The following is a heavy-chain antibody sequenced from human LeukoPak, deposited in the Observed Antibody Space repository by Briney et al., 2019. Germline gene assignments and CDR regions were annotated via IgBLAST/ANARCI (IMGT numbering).Heavy chain of an antibody. D-gene: IGHD4-17*01. J-gene: IGHJ4*02. CDR2: ISYDGSNK. Sequence: GGSLRLSCAASGFTFSSYAMHWVRQAPGKGLEWVAVISYDGSNKYYADSVKGRFTISGDNSKNTLYLRMNSLRAEDTAVYYCARRTTVTTTGDYWGQGTLVTVSS. CDR3: ARRTTVTTTGDY. CDR1: GFTFSSYA. V-gene: IGHV3-30-3*01.